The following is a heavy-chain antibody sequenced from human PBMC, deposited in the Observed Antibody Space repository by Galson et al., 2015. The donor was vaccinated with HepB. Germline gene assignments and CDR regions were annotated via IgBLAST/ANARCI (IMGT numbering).Heavy chain of an antibody. V-gene: IGHV3-21*01. CDR3: ARDQRIRVVAATVKGYFYYYGMDV. J-gene: IGHJ6*02. CDR1: GFTFSSYS. D-gene: IGHD2-15*01. Sequence: SLRLSCAASGFTFSSYSMNWVRQAPGKGLEWVSSISSSSSYIYYADSVKGRFTISRDNAKNSLYLQMNSLRAEDTAVYYCARDQRIRVVAATVKGYFYYYGMDVWGQGTTVTVSS. CDR2: ISSSSSYI.